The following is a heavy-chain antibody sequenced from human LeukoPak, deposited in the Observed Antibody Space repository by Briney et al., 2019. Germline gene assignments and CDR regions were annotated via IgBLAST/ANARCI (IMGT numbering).Heavy chain of an antibody. V-gene: IGHV1-18*01. J-gene: IGHJ4*02. CDR1: GYTFTSYG. Sequence: ASVKVSCKASGYTFTSYGISWVRQAPGQGLEWMGWISAYNGNTNYAQKLQGRVTMTTDTSTSTAYMELRSLRSDDTAVYYCARVSSTTTEWELLGLYFDYWGQGTLVTVSS. D-gene: IGHD1-26*01. CDR3: ARVSSTTTEWELLGLYFDY. CDR2: ISAYNGNT.